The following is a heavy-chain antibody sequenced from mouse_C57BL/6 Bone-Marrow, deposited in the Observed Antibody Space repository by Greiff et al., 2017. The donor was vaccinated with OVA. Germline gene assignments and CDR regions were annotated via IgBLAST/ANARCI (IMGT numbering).Heavy chain of an antibody. CDR2: IYPGSGNT. V-gene: IGHV1-76*01. Sequence: VQLQQSGAELVRPGASVKLSCKASGYTFTDYYINWVKQRPGQGLEWIARIYPGSGNTYYNEKFKGKATLTAAKSSSTAYMQLSSLTSEDSAVYFCARSRIYYGYPYYAMDYWGQGTSVTVSS. CDR3: ARSRIYYGYPYYAMDY. J-gene: IGHJ4*01. CDR1: GYTFTDYY. D-gene: IGHD2-2*01.